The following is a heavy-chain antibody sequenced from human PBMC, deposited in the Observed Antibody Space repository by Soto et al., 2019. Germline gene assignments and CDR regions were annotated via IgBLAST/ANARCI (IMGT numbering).Heavy chain of an antibody. CDR1: GFTFSSYG. CDR3: AKDHGFEYWKPDY. Sequence: GGSLRLSCAASGFTFSSYGMHWVRQAPGKGLEWVAVISYDGSNKYYADSVKGRFTISRDNSKNTLYLQMNSLRAEDTAVYYCAKDHGFEYWKPDYWGQGTLVTVSS. V-gene: IGHV3-30*18. J-gene: IGHJ4*02. D-gene: IGHD1-1*01. CDR2: ISYDGSNK.